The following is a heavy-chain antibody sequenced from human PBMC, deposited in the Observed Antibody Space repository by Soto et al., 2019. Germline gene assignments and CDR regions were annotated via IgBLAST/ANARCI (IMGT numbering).Heavy chain of an antibody. CDR2: IMATFGPA. V-gene: IGHV1-69*06. CDR3: ARGGFSSSWRFDY. D-gene: IGHD6-13*01. Sequence: VRQAPGQGLEWMGGIMATFGPANSAQKFQGRVRIIADKSTDTAYLELSSLRSEDTAVYYCARGGFSSSWRFDYWGQGTLVTVSS. J-gene: IGHJ4*02.